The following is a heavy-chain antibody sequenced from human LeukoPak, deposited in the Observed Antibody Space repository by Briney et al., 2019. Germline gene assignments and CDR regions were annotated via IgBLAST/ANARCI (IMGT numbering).Heavy chain of an antibody. J-gene: IGHJ4*02. CDR3: ARVVDSSGYYSLFDY. Sequence: PSETLSLTCTVSGGSISSYYWSWIRQPPGKGLEWIGYIYYSGSTNYNPSLKSRVTISVDTSKNQFSLKLSSVTAADTAVYYCARVVDSSGYYSLFDYWGQGTLVTVSS. V-gene: IGHV4-59*01. CDR2: IYYSGST. CDR1: GGSISSYY. D-gene: IGHD3-22*01.